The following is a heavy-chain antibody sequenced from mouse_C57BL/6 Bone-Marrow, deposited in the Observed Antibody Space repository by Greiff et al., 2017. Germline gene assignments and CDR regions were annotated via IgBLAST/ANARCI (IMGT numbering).Heavy chain of an antibody. CDR2: IDPSDSYT. CDR3: ARRDGSSPYAMDY. Sequence: QVQLQQPGAELVRPGTSVTLSCKASGYTFTSYWMHWVKQRPGQGLEWIGVIDPSDSYTNYNQKFKGKATLTVDTSSSTAYMQLSSLTSEDSAVYYCARRDGSSPYAMDYWGQGTSVTVSS. CDR1: GYTFTSYW. J-gene: IGHJ4*01. D-gene: IGHD1-1*01. V-gene: IGHV1-59*01.